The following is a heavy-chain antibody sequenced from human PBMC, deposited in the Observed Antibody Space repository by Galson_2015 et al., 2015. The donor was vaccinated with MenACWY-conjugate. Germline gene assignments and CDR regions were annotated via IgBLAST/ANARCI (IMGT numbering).Heavy chain of an antibody. CDR1: GFSLSTRGMC. J-gene: IGHJ4*02. CDR3: ARSDSSGQAVEEFDY. CDR2: IDWDVDK. D-gene: IGHD3-22*01. Sequence: PALVTPTQTLTMPCTFSGFSLSTRGMCVSWIRQPPGKALEWLGSIDWDVDKYYSTPLKTRLTISKDTSKNQVVLTMTNMDPVDTATYYRARSDSSGQAVEEFDYWGQGTLATVSS. V-gene: IGHV2-70*11.